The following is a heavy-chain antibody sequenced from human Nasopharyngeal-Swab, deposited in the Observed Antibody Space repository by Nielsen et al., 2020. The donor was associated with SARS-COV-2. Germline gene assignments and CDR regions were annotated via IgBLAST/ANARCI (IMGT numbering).Heavy chain of an antibody. V-gene: IGHV3-13*04. J-gene: IGHJ4*02. Sequence: GGSLRLSCAASGFTFSSYDMHWVRQATGKGLEWVSAIGTAGDTYYPGSVKGRFTISRENAKNSLYLQMNSLRAGDTAAYYCAREGLEQRVFDYWGQGTLVTVSS. D-gene: IGHD1/OR15-1a*01. CDR3: AREGLEQRVFDY. CDR1: GFTFSSYD. CDR2: IGTAGDT.